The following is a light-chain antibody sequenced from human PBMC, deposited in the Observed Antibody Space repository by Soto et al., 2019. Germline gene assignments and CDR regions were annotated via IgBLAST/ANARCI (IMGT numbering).Light chain of an antibody. CDR1: SSDVGGYNY. J-gene: IGLJ1*01. CDR3: SSYAGSSNV. CDR2: EVN. Sequence: QSVLTQPPSASGSPGQSVAISCTGTSSDVGGYNYVSWYQQHPGKAPKLMIYEVNKRPSGVPDRFSGSKSGNTASLTVSGLTAEDEDDYHCSSYAGSSNVFGTGTKVTVL. V-gene: IGLV2-8*01.